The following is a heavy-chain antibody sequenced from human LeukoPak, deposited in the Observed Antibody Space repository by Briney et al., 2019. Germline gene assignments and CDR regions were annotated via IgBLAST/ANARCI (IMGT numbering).Heavy chain of an antibody. Sequence: PSQTLSLTCTVSGGSISRGGYYWRWIRQHPGRGLEWIVYIYCNVITYYNPSLKSRFTIPVDTSKNQFSLKLSSVTAADTAVYYWARESITMVRGVISDGMDVWGKGTTVTVSS. J-gene: IGHJ6*04. D-gene: IGHD3-10*01. CDR2: IYCNVIT. V-gene: IGHV4-31*03. CDR3: ARESITMVRGVISDGMDV. CDR1: GGSISRGGYY.